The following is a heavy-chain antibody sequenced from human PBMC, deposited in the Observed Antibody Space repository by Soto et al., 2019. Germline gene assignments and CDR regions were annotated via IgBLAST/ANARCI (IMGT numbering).Heavy chain of an antibody. J-gene: IGHJ4*02. Sequence: EVQLVESGGGLVQPGGPLGLSGQASGFPFRGYSRNWAGRPQGKGRGGVSYISDSSRTIYYADSVKGRFTISRDNAKNSLFLQMNSLRDEDTAVYYCARDRVVDTAMDPFDFWGQGTLVTVSS. CDR2: ISDSSRTI. V-gene: IGHV3-48*02. CDR1: GFPFRGYS. CDR3: ARDRVVDTAMDPFDF. D-gene: IGHD5-18*01.